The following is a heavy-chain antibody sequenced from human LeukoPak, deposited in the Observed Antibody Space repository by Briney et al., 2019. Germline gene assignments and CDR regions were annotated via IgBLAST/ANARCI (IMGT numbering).Heavy chain of an antibody. V-gene: IGHV1-2*02. D-gene: IGHD3-22*01. CDR1: GYTFTSYD. Sequence: ASVKVSCKASGYTFTSYDINWVRQATGQGLEWMGWINPNSGGTNYAQKFQGRVTMTRDTSISTAYMELSRLRSDDTAVYYCARVGGGSGYTYYFDYWGQGTLVTVSS. J-gene: IGHJ4*02. CDR3: ARVGGGSGYTYYFDY. CDR2: INPNSGGT.